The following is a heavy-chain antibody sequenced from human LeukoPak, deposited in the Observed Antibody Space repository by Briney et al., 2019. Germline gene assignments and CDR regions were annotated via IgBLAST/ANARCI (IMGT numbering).Heavy chain of an antibody. Sequence: PSETLSLTCTVSGGSISSSSYYWGWIRQPPGKGLEWIGSIYYSGSTYYNPSLKSRVTISVDTSKNQFSLKLSSVTAADTAVYYCARHSRGSYPNWFDPWGQGTLVTVSS. D-gene: IGHD1-26*01. CDR2: IYYSGST. V-gene: IGHV4-39*01. CDR3: ARHSRGSYPNWFDP. CDR1: GGSISSSSYY. J-gene: IGHJ5*02.